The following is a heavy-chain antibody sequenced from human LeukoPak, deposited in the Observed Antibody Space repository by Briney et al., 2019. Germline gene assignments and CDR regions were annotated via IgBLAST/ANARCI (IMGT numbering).Heavy chain of an antibody. CDR3: ARRGGTTKYYYYSYYMDV. Sequence: GGSLRLSCAASGFTFSSYEMNWVRQAPGKGLDWVSYISSSGSPIYYADSVKGRFTISRDNAKNSLYLRMNSLRAEDTAVYYCARRGGTTKYYYYSYYMDVWGKGTTVTVSS. J-gene: IGHJ6*03. D-gene: IGHD1-7*01. CDR1: GFTFSSYE. CDR2: ISSSGSPI. V-gene: IGHV3-48*03.